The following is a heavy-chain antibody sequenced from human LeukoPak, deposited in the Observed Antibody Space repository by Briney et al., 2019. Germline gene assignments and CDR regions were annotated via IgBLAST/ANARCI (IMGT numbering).Heavy chain of an antibody. Sequence: GGSLRLSCAASGFTVSSNYMSWVRQAPGKGPEWVSVIYSGGSTYYADSVKGRFTISRDNSKNTLYLQMNSLRAEDTAVYYCARDVSETGLLDYWGQGTLVTVSS. CDR2: IYSGGST. V-gene: IGHV3-53*01. J-gene: IGHJ4*02. D-gene: IGHD1-1*01. CDR3: ARDVSETGLLDY. CDR1: GFTVSSNY.